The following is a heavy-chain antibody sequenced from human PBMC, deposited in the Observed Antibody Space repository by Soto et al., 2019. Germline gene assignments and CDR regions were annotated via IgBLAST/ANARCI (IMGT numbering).Heavy chain of an antibody. CDR1: GFTVSSYS. D-gene: IGHD3-10*01. CDR2: ISSSSSTI. V-gene: IGHV3-48*01. J-gene: IGHJ4*02. CDR3: ARAGGWELPPG. Sequence: EVQLVESGGGLVQPGGSLRLSCAASGFTVSSYSMNWVRQAPGQGLEWVSYISSSSSTIYYADSVKGRFTISRDNAKNSLYLQMKSLRAEDTAVYYCARAGGWELPPGWGQGTLVTVSS.